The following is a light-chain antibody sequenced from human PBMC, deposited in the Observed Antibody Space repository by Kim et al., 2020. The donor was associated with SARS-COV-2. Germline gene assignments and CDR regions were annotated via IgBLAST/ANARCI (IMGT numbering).Light chain of an antibody. CDR1: QDINNF. Sequence: DIQMTQSPSSLSASVGDRVTITCRASQDINNFLAWFRQKPGKAPESLIYAASTLQSGVPSRFSGSGSGTDFTLTISSLQPEDFATYYCQQYIAYPRTFGQGTKVDIK. V-gene: IGKV1-16*01. J-gene: IGKJ1*01. CDR2: AAS. CDR3: QQYIAYPRT.